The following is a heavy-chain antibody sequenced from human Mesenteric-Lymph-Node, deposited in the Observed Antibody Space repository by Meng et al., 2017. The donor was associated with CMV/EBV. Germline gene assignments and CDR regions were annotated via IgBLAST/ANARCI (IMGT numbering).Heavy chain of an antibody. CDR1: GFTFSSYG. J-gene: IGHJ4*02. Sequence: GGSLRLSCAASGFTFSSYGMHWVRQAPGKGLEWVAVIWYDGSNKYYADSVKGRFTISRDNSKNTLYLQMNSLRAEDTAVYYCARLLWFGEFGYWGQGTLVTVSS. CDR2: IWYDGSNK. V-gene: IGHV3-33*01. CDR3: ARLLWFGEFGY. D-gene: IGHD3-10*01.